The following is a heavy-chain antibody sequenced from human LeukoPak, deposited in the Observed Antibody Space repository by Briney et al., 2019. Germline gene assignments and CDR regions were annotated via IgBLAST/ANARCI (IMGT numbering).Heavy chain of an antibody. J-gene: IGHJ4*02. CDR3: AGESRFYDFWSGRRIFDY. CDR1: GFTFSSYE. CDR2: ISSSGSTI. V-gene: IGHV3-48*03. Sequence: GGSLRLXCAASGFTFSSYEMNWVRQAPGKGLEWVSYISSSGSTIYYADSVKGRFTISRDNAKNSLYLQMNSLRAEDTAVYYCAGESRFYDFWSGRRIFDYWGQGTLVTVSS. D-gene: IGHD3-3*01.